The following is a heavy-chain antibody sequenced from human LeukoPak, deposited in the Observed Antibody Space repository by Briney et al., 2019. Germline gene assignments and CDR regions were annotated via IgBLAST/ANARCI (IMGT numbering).Heavy chain of an antibody. V-gene: IGHV1-24*01. Sequence: ASVKVSCKVSGYTLTELSMHWVRQAPGKGLEWMGGFDPGDGETIYAQKFQGRVTMTEDTSTDTAYMELSSLRSEDTAVYYCATILYRGRSFDYWGQGTLVTVST. D-gene: IGHD2-8*01. CDR3: ATILYRGRSFDY. CDR2: FDPGDGET. J-gene: IGHJ4*02. CDR1: GYTLTELS.